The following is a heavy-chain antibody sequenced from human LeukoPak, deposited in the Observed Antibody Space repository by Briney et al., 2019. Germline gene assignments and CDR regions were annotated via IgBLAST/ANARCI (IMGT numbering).Heavy chain of an antibody. CDR2: IYPTDIT. CDR1: GGSISSSSYY. Sequence: MTSETLSLTCTVSGGSISSSSYYWSWIRQPAGKGLEWIGRIYPTDITTYNPSLKSRVTLSVDTSKNQFSLKVNSVTAADAAVYYCARGPGQLTSECFDSWGQGILVTVSS. V-gene: IGHV4-61*02. D-gene: IGHD6-13*01. J-gene: IGHJ5*01. CDR3: ARGPGQLTSECFDS.